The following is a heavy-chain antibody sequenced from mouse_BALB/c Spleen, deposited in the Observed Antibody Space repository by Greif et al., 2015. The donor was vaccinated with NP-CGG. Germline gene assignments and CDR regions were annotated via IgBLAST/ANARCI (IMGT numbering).Heavy chain of an antibody. CDR2: IWGGGST. D-gene: IGHD1-1*02. CDR1: GFSLTSYG. Sequence: QVQLKDSGPGLVQPSQSLSITCTVSGFSLTSYGLHWVRQSPGKGLEWLGVIWGGGSTDYNAAFISRMSISKDNSKSXVFFQRTSLQANATAIFYCARNRGAYGRYWYFDVWVAGTTVPVSS. J-gene: IGHJ1*01. V-gene: IGHV2-2*02. CDR3: ARNRGAYGRYWYFDV.